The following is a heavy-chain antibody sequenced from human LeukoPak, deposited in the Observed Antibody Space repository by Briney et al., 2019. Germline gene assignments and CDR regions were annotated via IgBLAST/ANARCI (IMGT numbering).Heavy chain of an antibody. CDR3: ARESDTAMVHYYYYGMDV. J-gene: IGHJ6*04. V-gene: IGHV3-48*03. CDR1: GFTFSNYE. D-gene: IGHD5-18*01. CDR2: ISGSGSTI. Sequence: GGSLRLSCAASGFTFSNYEMNWVRQAPGKGLEWVSYISGSGSTIYYADSVKGRFTISRDNAKNSLYLQMNSLRAEDTAVYYCARESDTAMVHYYYYGMDVWGKGTTVTVSS.